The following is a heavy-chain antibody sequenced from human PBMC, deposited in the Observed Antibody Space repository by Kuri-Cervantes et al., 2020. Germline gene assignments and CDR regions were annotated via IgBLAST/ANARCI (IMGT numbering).Heavy chain of an antibody. V-gene: IGHV3-30-3*01. D-gene: IGHD2-2*01. Sequence: GESLKISCAASGLTFSSYAMHWVRQAPGKGLEWVAVISYDGSNKYYADSVKGRFTISRDNSKNTLYLQMNSLRAEDTAVYYCAKDRYCSSTSCFDYWGQGTLVTVSS. CDR2: ISYDGSNK. CDR3: AKDRYCSSTSCFDY. J-gene: IGHJ4*02. CDR1: GLTFSSYA.